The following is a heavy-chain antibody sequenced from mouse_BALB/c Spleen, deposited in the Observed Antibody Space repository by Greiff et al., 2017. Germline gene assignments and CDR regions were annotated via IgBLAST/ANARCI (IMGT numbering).Heavy chain of an antibody. CDR2: ISSGGSYT. V-gene: IGHV5-6-4*01. D-gene: IGHD2-1*01. J-gene: IGHJ4*01. CDR1: GFTFSSYT. Sequence: EVKLMESGGGLVKPGGSLKLSCAASGFTFSSYTMSWVRQTPEKRLEWVATISSGGSYTYYPDSVKGRFTISRDNAKNTLYLQMSSLKSEDTAMYYCTRDRCNYEGVSYAMDYWGQGTSVTVSS. CDR3: TRDRCNYEGVSYAMDY.